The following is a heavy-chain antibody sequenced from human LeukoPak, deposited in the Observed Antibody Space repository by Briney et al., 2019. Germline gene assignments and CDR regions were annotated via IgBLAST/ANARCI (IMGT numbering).Heavy chain of an antibody. Sequence: GGSLRLSCAASGFTFSSYSMNWVRQAPGKGLEWVSSISSSSSYIYYADSVKGRFTISRDNTKNSLYLQMNSLRAEDTAVYYCARATDYCSSTSCYSYGMDVWGRGTTVTVSS. J-gene: IGHJ6*02. CDR1: GFTFSSYS. CDR2: ISSSSSYI. V-gene: IGHV3-21*01. CDR3: ARATDYCSSTSCYSYGMDV. D-gene: IGHD2-2*01.